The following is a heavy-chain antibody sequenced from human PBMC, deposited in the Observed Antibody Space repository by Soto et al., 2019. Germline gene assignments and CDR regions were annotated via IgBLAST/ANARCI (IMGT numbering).Heavy chain of an antibody. CDR3: ARVHVMVVAGSTFDY. Sequence: SETLSLNCTVSGDSISSGSYWGWIRQPPGEGPEWIASIYHGGTTFYNPSLKSRISISVDTSKNQFSLRLTSVTAADTATYYCARVHVMVVAGSTFDYWGRGTLVTSPQ. J-gene: IGHJ4*03. CDR1: GDSISSGSY. V-gene: IGHV4-38-2*02. CDR2: IYHGGTT. D-gene: IGHD6-19*01.